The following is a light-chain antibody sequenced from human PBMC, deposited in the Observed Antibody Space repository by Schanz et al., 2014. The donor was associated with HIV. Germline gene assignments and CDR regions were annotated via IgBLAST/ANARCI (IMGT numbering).Light chain of an antibody. CDR1: QSVSSSY. CDR3: QQFAFSSWT. CDR2: GAS. V-gene: IGKV3-20*01. Sequence: EIVLTQSPGTLSLSPGERATLSCRASQSVSSSYLAWYQQKPGQAPRLLIYGASNRASGIPDRFSGSGSGTDFTLIISRLEPEDFAVYFCQQFAFSSWTFGQGTKIEIK. J-gene: IGKJ1*01.